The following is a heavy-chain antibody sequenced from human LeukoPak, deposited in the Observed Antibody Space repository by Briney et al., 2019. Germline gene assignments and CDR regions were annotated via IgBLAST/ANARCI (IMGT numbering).Heavy chain of an antibody. Sequence: SETLSLTCAVYGGSFSGYYWSWIRQPPGKGLEWIGRIYTSGSTNYNPSLKSRVTMSVDTSKNQFSLKLSSVTAADTAVYYCARDHRDTALDYRIDPWGQGTLVTVSS. J-gene: IGHJ5*02. V-gene: IGHV4-4*07. D-gene: IGHD4-11*01. CDR2: IYTSGST. CDR3: ARDHRDTALDYRIDP. CDR1: GGSFSGYY.